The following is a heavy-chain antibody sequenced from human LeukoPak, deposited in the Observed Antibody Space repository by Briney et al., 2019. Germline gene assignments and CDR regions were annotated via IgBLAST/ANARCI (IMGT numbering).Heavy chain of an antibody. J-gene: IGHJ3*02. Sequence: GGSLRLSCAASGFSVSDHYMDWVRQAPGKGLEWVGRTRNKGNSYTTDFAGPVKGRFTISRDESKKSLYLQMNSLKTDDSAVYYCVRVQSGGAFDIWGQGTMVTVSS. CDR2: TRNKGNSYTT. CDR1: GFSVSDHY. V-gene: IGHV3-72*01. D-gene: IGHD1-26*01. CDR3: VRVQSGGAFDI.